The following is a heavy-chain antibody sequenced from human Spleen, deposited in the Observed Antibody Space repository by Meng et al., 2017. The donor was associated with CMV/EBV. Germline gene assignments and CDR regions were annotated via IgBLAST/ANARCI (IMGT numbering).Heavy chain of an antibody. V-gene: IGHV4-34*01. CDR3: ARYGVYYYDSSGYSGFDS. J-gene: IGHJ4*02. CDR1: GGSFSGYY. Sequence: SETLSLTCVVYGGSFSGYYWSWIRQPPGKGLEWIGEINHSGSTNHNPSLKSRVTISVDTSKNQFSLKPNSVTAADTAVYYCARYGVYYYDSSGYSGFDSWGPGTLVTVSS. CDR2: INHSGST. D-gene: IGHD3-22*01.